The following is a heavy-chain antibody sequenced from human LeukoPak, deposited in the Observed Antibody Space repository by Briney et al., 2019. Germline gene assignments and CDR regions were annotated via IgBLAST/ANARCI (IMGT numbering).Heavy chain of an antibody. V-gene: IGHV4-59*08. D-gene: IGHD6-19*01. CDR1: GGSISSYY. J-gene: IGHJ3*02. Sequence: SETLSLTCTVSGGSISSYYWSWIRQPPGKGLEWIGDIYYSGSTNYNPSLKSRGTISVDTSKNQFSLKLSSVTAADTAVYYCARPVAGTVAFDIWGQGTMVTVSS. CDR3: ARPVAGTVAFDI. CDR2: IYYSGST.